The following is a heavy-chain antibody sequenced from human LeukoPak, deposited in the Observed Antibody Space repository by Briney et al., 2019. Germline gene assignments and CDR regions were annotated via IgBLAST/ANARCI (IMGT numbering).Heavy chain of an antibody. J-gene: IGHJ6*02. CDR2: INPNSGGT. Sequence: ASVKVSCKASGYTFTGYYMRWVRQAPGQGLEWMGWINPNSGGTNYAQKFQGRVTMTRDTSISTAYMELSRLRSDDTAVYYCASLQDIVVVPTHYYYYGMDVWGQGTTVTVSS. V-gene: IGHV1-2*02. CDR3: ASLQDIVVVPTHYYYYGMDV. D-gene: IGHD2-2*01. CDR1: GYTFTGYY.